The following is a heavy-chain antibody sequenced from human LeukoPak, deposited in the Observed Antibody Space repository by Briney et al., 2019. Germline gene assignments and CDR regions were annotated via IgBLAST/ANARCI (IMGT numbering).Heavy chain of an antibody. CDR2: ISSSSSYI. V-gene: IGHV3-21*01. J-gene: IGHJ4*02. D-gene: IGHD2-15*01. CDR1: GFTFSSYS. Sequence: PGGSLRLSCAASGFTFSSYSMNWVRQAPGKGLEWVSSISSSSSYIYYADSVKGRFTIPRDNAKNSLYLQMNSLRAEDTAVYYCARDQGSVVGDPFPFWWGQGTLVTVSS. CDR3: ARDQGSVVGDPFPFW.